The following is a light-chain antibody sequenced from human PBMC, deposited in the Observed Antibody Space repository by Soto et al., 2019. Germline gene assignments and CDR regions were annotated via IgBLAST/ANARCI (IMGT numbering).Light chain of an antibody. CDR1: SSDVGGYDY. CDR3: CSYTSTGTYV. Sequence: QSALTQPASVSGSPGQSITISCTGTSSDVGGYDYVSWYQQHPGKAPKLMISDVSKRPSGVSNRFSGSKSGNTAPLTISGLQAEDEADYYCCSYTSTGTYVFATGTKVTVL. V-gene: IGLV2-14*03. CDR2: DVS. J-gene: IGLJ1*01.